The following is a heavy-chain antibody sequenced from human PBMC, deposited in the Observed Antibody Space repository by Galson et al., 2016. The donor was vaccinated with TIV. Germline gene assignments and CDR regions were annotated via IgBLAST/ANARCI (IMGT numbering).Heavy chain of an antibody. CDR2: IIPKSGTA. D-gene: IGHD6-19*01. V-gene: IGHV1-69*13. J-gene: IGHJ3*02. Sequence: SVKVSCKASGGTISSNAINWVRQAPGQGLEWMGGIIPKSGTANYAQKFQGRVTITADESTSTAYMELSSLTSEDTAVYYCARDQNRLVRTRYGFDIWGQGTMVTVPS. CDR1: GGTISSNA. CDR3: ARDQNRLVRTRYGFDI.